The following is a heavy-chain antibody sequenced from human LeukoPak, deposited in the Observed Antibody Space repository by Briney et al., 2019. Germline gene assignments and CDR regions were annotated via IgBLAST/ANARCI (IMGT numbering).Heavy chain of an antibody. CDR1: GFIVSANY. CDR3: AKRWQLRIDP. Sequence: GGSLRLSCAASGFIVSANYMSWVRQAPGKGLEWVSAISGSGGSTYYADSVKGRFTISRDNSKNTLYLQMNSLRAEDTAVYYCAKRWQLRIDPWGQGTLVTVSS. J-gene: IGHJ5*02. D-gene: IGHD1-26*01. CDR2: ISGSGGST. V-gene: IGHV3-23*01.